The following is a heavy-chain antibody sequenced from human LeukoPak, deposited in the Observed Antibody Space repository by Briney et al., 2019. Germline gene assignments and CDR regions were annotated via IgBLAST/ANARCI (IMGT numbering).Heavy chain of an antibody. CDR2: IIPILGIA. J-gene: IGHJ4*02. CDR3: ASSGEDGYNYRPFDY. D-gene: IGHD5-24*01. V-gene: IGHV1-69*04. Sequence: ASVKVSCKASGGTFSSYAISWVRQAPGQGLEWMGRIIPILGIANYAQKFQGRVTITADKSTSTAYMELSSLRSEDTAVYYCASSGEDGYNYRPFDYWGQGTLVTVSS. CDR1: GGTFSSYA.